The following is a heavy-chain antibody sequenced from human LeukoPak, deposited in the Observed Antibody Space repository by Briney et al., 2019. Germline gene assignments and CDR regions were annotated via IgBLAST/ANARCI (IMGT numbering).Heavy chain of an antibody. Sequence: PGGSLRLSCAASGFTVSSNYMSWVRQAPGKGLEWVSVIYSGGSTYYADSVKGRFTISRDNSKNTLYLQMNSLRAEDTAVYYCARYSYGDHNTDYWGQGTLVTVSS. V-gene: IGHV3-66*01. J-gene: IGHJ4*02. CDR1: GFTVSSNY. CDR3: ARYSYGDHNTDY. CDR2: IYSGGST. D-gene: IGHD4-17*01.